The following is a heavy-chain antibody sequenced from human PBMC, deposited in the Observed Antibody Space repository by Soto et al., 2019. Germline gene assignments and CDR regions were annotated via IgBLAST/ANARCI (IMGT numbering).Heavy chain of an antibody. D-gene: IGHD6-13*01. J-gene: IGHJ4*02. Sequence: GGSLRLSCAASGFTFSSYAMHWVRQAPGKGLEWVAVISYDGSNKYYADSVKGRFTISRDNSKNTLYLQMNSLRAEDTAVYYCAREGYSKAFDYWGQGTLVTVSS. CDR1: GFTFSSYA. CDR3: AREGYSKAFDY. V-gene: IGHV3-30-3*01. CDR2: ISYDGSNK.